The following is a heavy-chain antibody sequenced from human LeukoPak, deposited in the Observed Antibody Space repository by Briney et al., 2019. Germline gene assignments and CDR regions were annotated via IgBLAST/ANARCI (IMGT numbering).Heavy chain of an antibody. CDR1: GYTFSAYH. Sequence: GASVKVSCKASGYTFSAYHIHWVRQAPGQGLEWVGWINLNSGDTKFAQKFQGRVTMTRDTSISTAYMELSRLRSDDAAVYYCARDRAAAAGGYYFYYMDVWGKGTTVTVSS. CDR2: INLNSGDT. D-gene: IGHD6-13*01. V-gene: IGHV1-2*02. J-gene: IGHJ6*03. CDR3: ARDRAAAAGGYYFYYMDV.